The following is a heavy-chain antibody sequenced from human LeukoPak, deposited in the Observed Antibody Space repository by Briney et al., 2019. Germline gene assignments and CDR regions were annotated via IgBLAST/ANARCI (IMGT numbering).Heavy chain of an antibody. Sequence: ASVKVSCKASGYTFTSYYVHWLRQAPGQGLEWMGIINPSGGSTSYAQKFQGRVTMTRDTSTSTVYMELSSLRSEDTAVYYCARDGFSYGDYYTNWFDPWGQGTLVTVSS. CDR2: INPSGGST. CDR1: GYTFTSYY. CDR3: ARDGFSYGDYYTNWFDP. V-gene: IGHV1-46*01. D-gene: IGHD4-17*01. J-gene: IGHJ5*02.